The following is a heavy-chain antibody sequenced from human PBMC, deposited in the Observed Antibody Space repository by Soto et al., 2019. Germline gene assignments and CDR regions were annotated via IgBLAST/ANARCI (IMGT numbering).Heavy chain of an antibody. Sequence: ASVKVSCKASEYTFTNYYMNWVRQAPGQGLQWMGVINPRGGTTRYAQKFQGRVTMTMDTSTSTVYMELSSLTSDDTAVYYCAKDGGKVAGRGSWFDPWGQGTLVTVSS. CDR1: EYTFTNYY. V-gene: IGHV1-46*01. J-gene: IGHJ5*02. CDR3: AKDGGKVAGRGSWFDP. D-gene: IGHD6-19*01. CDR2: INPRGGTT.